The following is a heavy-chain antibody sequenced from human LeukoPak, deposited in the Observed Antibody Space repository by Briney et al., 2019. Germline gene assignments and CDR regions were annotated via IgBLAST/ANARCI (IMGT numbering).Heavy chain of an antibody. J-gene: IGHJ5*02. CDR1: GGSISSYY. V-gene: IGHV4-4*09. CDR3: ARHHTIAAAGTDDWFDP. Sequence: PPETLSLTCTVSGGSISSYYWSWIRHPPGEGLEWIWYISTSGSTNYNTSLKSRVTISVDTSNNQFSLKLSSVTAADTAVYYCARHHTIAAAGTDDWFDPWGQGALVTVSS. D-gene: IGHD6-13*01. CDR2: ISTSGST.